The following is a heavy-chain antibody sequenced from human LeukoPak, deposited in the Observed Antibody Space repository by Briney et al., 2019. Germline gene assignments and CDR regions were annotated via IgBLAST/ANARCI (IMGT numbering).Heavy chain of an antibody. CDR2: INPNSGGT. J-gene: IGHJ3*02. Sequence: ASVKVSCKASGYTFTGYYMHWVRQAPGQGLEWMGWINPNSGGTNYAQKFQGRVTMTRVTSISTAYMELSRLRSDDTAVYYCARELVGAHGAFDIWGQGTMVTVS. V-gene: IGHV1-2*02. CDR1: GYTFTGYY. CDR3: ARELVGAHGAFDI. D-gene: IGHD1-26*01.